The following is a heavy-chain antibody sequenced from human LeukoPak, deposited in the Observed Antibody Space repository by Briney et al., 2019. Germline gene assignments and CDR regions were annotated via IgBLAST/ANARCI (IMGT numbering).Heavy chain of an antibody. CDR2: IYYSGST. D-gene: IGHD1-1*01. J-gene: IGHJ4*02. Sequence: SETLSLTCSVSGGSVSSSSNYWGWIRQPPGKGLEWIGYIYYSGSTNYNPSLKSRVTISVDTSKNQFSLKLSSVTAADTAVYYCARDALEDYFDYWGQGTLVTVSS. CDR1: GGSVSSSSNY. CDR3: ARDALEDYFDY. V-gene: IGHV4-61*01.